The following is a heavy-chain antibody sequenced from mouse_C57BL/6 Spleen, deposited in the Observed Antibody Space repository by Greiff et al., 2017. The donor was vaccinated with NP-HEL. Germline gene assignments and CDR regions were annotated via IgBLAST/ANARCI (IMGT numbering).Heavy chain of an antibody. CDR1: GYTFTSYW. Sequence: QVQLKQSGAELAKPGASVKLSCKASGYTFTSYWMHWVKQRPGQGLEWIGYINPSSGYTKYNQKFKDKATLTADKSSSTAYMQLSSLTYEDSAVYYCARSLTTVVDYWYFDVWGTGTTVTVSS. J-gene: IGHJ1*03. CDR3: ARSLTTVVDYWYFDV. CDR2: INPSSGYT. V-gene: IGHV1-7*01. D-gene: IGHD1-1*01.